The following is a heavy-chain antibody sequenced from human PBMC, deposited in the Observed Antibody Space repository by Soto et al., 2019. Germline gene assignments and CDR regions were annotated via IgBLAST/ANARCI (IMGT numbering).Heavy chain of an antibody. CDR3: ARDWPDAFDI. CDR1: GYTFTSCY. V-gene: IGHV1-46*01. CDR2: INPSGGST. J-gene: IGHJ3*02. Sequence: VKVSCKASGYTFTSCYMHWVRQAPGQGLEWMGIINPSGGSTSYAQKFQGRVTMTRDTSTSTVYMELSSLRSEDTAAYYCARDWPDAFDIWGQGTMVTVSS.